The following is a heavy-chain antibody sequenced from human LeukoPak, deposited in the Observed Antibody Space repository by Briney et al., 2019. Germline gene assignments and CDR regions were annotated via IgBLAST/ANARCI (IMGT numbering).Heavy chain of an antibody. V-gene: IGHV3-64*01. CDR1: GFIFNSYA. Sequence: GGSPRLSCAASGFIFNSYAMCWVRQAPGKGLQYVSAISTTGDNTYYANAVEGRFTISRDNSKNTLYLQMGSLRPEDMAVYYCARARNFWSGYPVYFDYWGQGILVTVSS. CDR2: ISTTGDNT. J-gene: IGHJ4*02. D-gene: IGHD3-3*01. CDR3: ARARNFWSGYPVYFDY.